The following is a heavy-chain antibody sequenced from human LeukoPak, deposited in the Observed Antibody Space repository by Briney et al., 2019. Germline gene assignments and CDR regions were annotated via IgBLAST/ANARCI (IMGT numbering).Heavy chain of an antibody. Sequence: GASVKVSCKASGGTFSSYAISWVRQAPGQGLEWMGGIIPTFGTANYAQKFQGRVTITADESTSTAYMELSSLRSEDTAVYYCARGRGYYGDYVFDYWGQGTLVTVSS. CDR1: GGTFSSYA. J-gene: IGHJ4*02. V-gene: IGHV1-69*13. CDR3: ARGRGYYGDYVFDY. D-gene: IGHD4-17*01. CDR2: IIPTFGTA.